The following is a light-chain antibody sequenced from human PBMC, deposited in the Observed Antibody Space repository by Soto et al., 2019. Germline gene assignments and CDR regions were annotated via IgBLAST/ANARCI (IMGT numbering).Light chain of an antibody. CDR3: SSYTSSGTLV. CDR2: DVT. CDR1: NNVFGGYIY. Sequence: QSVLTQAASVSGSPGQSITISCTGNNNVFGGYIYVSWYQQHPGKAPKLMIYDVTDWPSGVSNRFSGSKSGNTASLTISGLQAEDEADYYCSSYTSSGTLVFGTGTKVTVL. J-gene: IGLJ1*01. V-gene: IGLV2-14*01.